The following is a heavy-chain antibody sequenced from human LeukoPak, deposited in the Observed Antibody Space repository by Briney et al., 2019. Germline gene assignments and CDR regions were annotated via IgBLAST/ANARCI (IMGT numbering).Heavy chain of an antibody. CDR2: IKQDGSEK. CDR3: ARGGGCSGGSCYFTTPYYYYGMDV. J-gene: IGHJ6*02. D-gene: IGHD2-15*01. CDR1: GFTFSSYW. V-gene: IGHV3-7*01. Sequence: PGGSLRLSCAASGFTFSSYWMSWVRQAPGKGLEWVANIKQDGSEKYYVDSVKGRFTISRDNAKNSLYLQMNSLRAEDTAVYYCARGGGCSGGSCYFTTPYYYYGMDVWGQGTTVTVSS.